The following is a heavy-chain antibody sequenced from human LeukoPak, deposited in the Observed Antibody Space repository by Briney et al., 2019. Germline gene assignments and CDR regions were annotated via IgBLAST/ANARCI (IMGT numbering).Heavy chain of an antibody. CDR2: IHSGGST. V-gene: IGHV3-53*01. Sequence: GGSLRLSCAASGFTVSNNYMSWVRQAPGKGLEWVSVIHSGGSTYCADSVKGRFTISRDNSKNTLYLQMNNLRAEDTAVYYCVRGQITMTVWGQGTLVTVSS. CDR1: GFTVSNNY. J-gene: IGHJ4*02. D-gene: IGHD3-22*01. CDR3: VRGQITMTV.